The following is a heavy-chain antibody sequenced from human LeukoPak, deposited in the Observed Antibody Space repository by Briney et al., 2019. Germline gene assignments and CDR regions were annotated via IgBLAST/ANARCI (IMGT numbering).Heavy chain of an antibody. CDR2: ITGSSNFI. CDR1: GFTFSYYY. CDR3: ARSEDYCSGGSCYAH. V-gene: IGHV3-21*06. D-gene: IGHD2-15*01. J-gene: IGHJ4*02. Sequence: GGSLRLSCAASGFTFSYYYMSWIRQAPGKGLEWVSSITGSSNFIYYADSVKGRFTISRDNAKNSLFLQMNSLRAEDTAMYYCARSEDYCSGGSCYAHWGQGILVTVSS.